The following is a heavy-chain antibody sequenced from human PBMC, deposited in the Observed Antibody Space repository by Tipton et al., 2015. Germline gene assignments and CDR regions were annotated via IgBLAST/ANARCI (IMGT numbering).Heavy chain of an antibody. CDR1: GGSVSSGSYY. D-gene: IGHD3-10*01. J-gene: IGHJ4*02. V-gene: IGHV4-39*07. CDR2: ISHSGNT. CDR3: ARHKDSGTYPLDY. Sequence: TLSLTCTFSGGSVSSGSYYWGWIRQPPGKGLEWIGSISHSGNTYYNPSLKSRVSMSVDTSKNQISLTLTSVTAADTAVYYCARHKDSGTYPLDYWGQGTLVTVSS.